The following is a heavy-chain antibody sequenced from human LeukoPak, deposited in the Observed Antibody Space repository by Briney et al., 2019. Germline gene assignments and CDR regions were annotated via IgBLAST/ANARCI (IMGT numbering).Heavy chain of an antibody. J-gene: IGHJ4*02. CDR3: ARGKYTSFDN. CDR1: GDSIFTNNVA. V-gene: IGHV6-1*01. CDR2: TYYRSKWSF. Sequence: SQTLSLTCAISGDSIFTNNVAWNWIRQSPSRGLEWLGRTYYRSKWSFDYAVSVKNRITINADTSKNRFSLQLSSVTPEDTAVYYCARGKYTSFDNWGQGTLVTVSS. D-gene: IGHD6-6*01.